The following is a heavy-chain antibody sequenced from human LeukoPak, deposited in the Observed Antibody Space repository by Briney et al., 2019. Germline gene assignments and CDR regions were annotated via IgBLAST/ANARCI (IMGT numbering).Heavy chain of an antibody. CDR2: IYYSGST. D-gene: IGHD4-17*01. J-gene: IGHJ6*03. Sequence: SETLSLTCTVSGGSISSSSYYWGWIRQPPGKGLEWIGSIYYSGSTYYNPSLKSRVTISVDTSKNQFSLKLSSVTAADTAVYYCARGQVTTGLYYYYYMDVWGKGTTATISS. CDR3: ARGQVTTGLYYYYYMDV. CDR1: GGSISSSSYY. V-gene: IGHV4-39*07.